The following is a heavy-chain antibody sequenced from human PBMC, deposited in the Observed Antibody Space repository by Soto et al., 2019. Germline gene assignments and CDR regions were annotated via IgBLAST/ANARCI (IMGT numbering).Heavy chain of an antibody. J-gene: IGHJ6*02. CDR1: GFTFSDAW. V-gene: IGHV3-15*01. CDR3: TTASANIWKRFHSYYYGMDV. Sequence: EVQLVESGGGLVKPGGSLRLSCAASGFTFSDAWMSWVRQAPGKGLEWIGRIKSKIDGGTTDYAAPVKGRFTISRDDSNNTLFLQMNSLKTEDTAVYSCTTASANIWKRFHSYYYGMDVWGQGTTVTVSS. D-gene: IGHD1-20*01. CDR2: IKSKIDGGTT.